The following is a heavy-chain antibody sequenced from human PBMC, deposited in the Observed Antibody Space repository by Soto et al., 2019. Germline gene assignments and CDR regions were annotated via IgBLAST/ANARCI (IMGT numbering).Heavy chain of an antibody. V-gene: IGHV3-74*01. CDR2: ISDDGTIT. Sequence: TGGSLRLSCAASGLTFSQYWMHWVRQAPGQGLVWVSRISDDGTITDYADSVKGRFTVSRDNARNTHSLQMNSLRSEDTAVYFCATAVDYDFWSGTTHYGMDVWGQGTTVTVSS. J-gene: IGHJ6*02. D-gene: IGHD3-3*01. CDR1: GLTFSQYW. CDR3: ATAVDYDFWSGTTHYGMDV.